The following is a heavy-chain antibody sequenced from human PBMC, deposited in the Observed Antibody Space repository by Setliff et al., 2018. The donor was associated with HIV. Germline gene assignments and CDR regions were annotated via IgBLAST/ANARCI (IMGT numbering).Heavy chain of an antibody. CDR2: ICCSGST. V-gene: IGHV4-34*01. D-gene: IGHD6-13*01. CDR1: GGSFSGYY. Sequence: SETLSLTCAVYGGSFSGYYWTWIRQPQGKGLEWIGYICCSGSTYYNPSLQSGITISVDTSKNHFSLKLSSVTAADTAVYYCVRGGKLAAAGNSRFDFWGQGALVTVSS. CDR3: VRGGKLAAAGNSRFDF. J-gene: IGHJ4*02.